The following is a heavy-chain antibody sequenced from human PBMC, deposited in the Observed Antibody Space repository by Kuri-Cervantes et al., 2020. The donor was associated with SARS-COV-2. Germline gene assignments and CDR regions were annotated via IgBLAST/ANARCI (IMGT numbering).Heavy chain of an antibody. CDR2: ISSNGGST. CDR3: ARGIGIAAAGH. V-gene: IGHV3-64*02. Sequence: GESLKISCAASGFTFSSYAMHWVRQAPGKGLEYVSAISSNGGSTYYADFVKGRFTISRDNSKNTLYLQMNSLRAEDTAVYYCARGIGIAAAGHWGQGTLVTVSS. J-gene: IGHJ4*02. CDR1: GFTFSSYA. D-gene: IGHD6-13*01.